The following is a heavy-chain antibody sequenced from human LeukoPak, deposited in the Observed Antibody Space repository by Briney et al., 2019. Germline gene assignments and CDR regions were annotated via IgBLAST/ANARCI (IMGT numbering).Heavy chain of an antibody. CDR3: ARDYPDYADAFDI. CDR2: ISNSGST. D-gene: IGHD4-17*01. Sequence: SETLSLTCTVSGGSISPYYWSWIRQPPGMGLGWIGYISNSGSTNYNPSLKSRVTILVDTSKNQLSLKLSSVTAADTAVFYCARDYPDYADAFDIWGQGTMVTVSS. J-gene: IGHJ3*02. CDR1: GGSISPYY. V-gene: IGHV4-59*01.